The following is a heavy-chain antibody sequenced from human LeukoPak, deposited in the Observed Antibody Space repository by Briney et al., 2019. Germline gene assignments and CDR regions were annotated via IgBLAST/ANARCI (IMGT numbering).Heavy chain of an antibody. V-gene: IGHV4-39*07. Sequence: SETLSLTCTVSGGSISSSSYYWGWIRQPPGKGLEWIGSIYYSGSTYYNPSLKSRVTISVDTSRNQFYLKLSSVTAADTAVYYCASGGYSSSWFSAYYYYYMDVWGKGTTVTVSS. CDR3: ASGGYSSSWFSAYYYYYMDV. CDR2: IYYSGST. CDR1: GGSISSSSYY. D-gene: IGHD6-13*01. J-gene: IGHJ6*03.